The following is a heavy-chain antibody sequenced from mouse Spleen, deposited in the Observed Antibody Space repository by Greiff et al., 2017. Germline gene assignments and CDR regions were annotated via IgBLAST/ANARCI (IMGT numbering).Heavy chain of an antibody. V-gene: IGHV5-17*02. Sequence: EVKLQESGGGLVQPGGSRKLSCAASGFTFSSFGMHWVRQAPEKGLEWVAYISSGSSTIYYADTVKGRFTISRDNPKNTLFLQMTSLRSEDTAMYYCARSTGGSWFAYWGQGTLVTVSA. CDR1: GFTFSSFG. D-gene: IGHD4-1*02. J-gene: IGHJ3*01. CDR3: ARSTGGSWFAY. CDR2: ISSGSSTI.